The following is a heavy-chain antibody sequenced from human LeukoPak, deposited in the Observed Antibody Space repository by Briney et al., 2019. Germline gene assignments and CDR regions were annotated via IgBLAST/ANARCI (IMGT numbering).Heavy chain of an antibody. V-gene: IGHV3-23*01. J-gene: IGHJ4*02. CDR1: VFTFSSYS. CDR3: AKDGGLWVSAHWGDS. D-gene: IGHD7-27*01. CDR2: ISGSGGST. Sequence: GGSLRLSCAASVFTFSSYSMMWVRQAQWKGLEWVSAISGSGGSTYYADSVKGRFTVSRDNSKNTLFLQMNSLRAEDTAVYYCAKDGGLWVSAHWGDSWGRGTLVTVSS.